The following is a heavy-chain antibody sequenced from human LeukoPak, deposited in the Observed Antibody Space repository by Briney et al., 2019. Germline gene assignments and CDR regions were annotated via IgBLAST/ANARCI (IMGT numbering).Heavy chain of an antibody. Sequence: PSETLSITCTVSGGSISSNYWSWIRQPPGKGLEWIGYIHYSGSTNYNPSLKSRVTISVDTSKNQFSLKLSSLTAADTAVYYCARDTQGSGTYTGWFDPWGQGTLVTVSS. V-gene: IGHV4-59*01. CDR1: GGSISSNY. J-gene: IGHJ5*02. D-gene: IGHD1-26*01. CDR2: IHYSGST. CDR3: ARDTQGSGTYTGWFDP.